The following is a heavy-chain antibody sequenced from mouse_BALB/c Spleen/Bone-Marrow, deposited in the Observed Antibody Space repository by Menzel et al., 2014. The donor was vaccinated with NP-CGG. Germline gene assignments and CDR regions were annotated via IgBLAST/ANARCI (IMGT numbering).Heavy chain of an antibody. CDR3: TRYTYGDYPYYYAMDY. CDR1: GYTFTSYY. V-gene: IGHV1S81*02. Sequence: QVQLQQPGAELVKPGASVKLSCKASGYTFTSYYMYWVKQRPGQGLEWIGGINPSNGGTNFNEKFKSKATLTVDKSSSAAYMQLGSLISEDSAVYYCTRYTYGDYPYYYAMDYWGQGTSVTVSS. CDR2: INPSNGGT. D-gene: IGHD2-13*01. J-gene: IGHJ4*01.